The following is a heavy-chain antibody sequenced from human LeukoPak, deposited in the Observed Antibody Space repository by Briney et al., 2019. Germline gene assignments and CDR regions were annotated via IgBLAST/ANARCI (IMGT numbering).Heavy chain of an antibody. J-gene: IGHJ4*02. Sequence: GGPLRLSCAASGFTFSIYWMSWVRQAPGKGLEWVANIKTDGSEKRYVDSVKGRFTISRDNAKNSLYLQMNSLRAEDTAVYYCARAGRITIFGVVTPFDYWGQGTLVTVSS. D-gene: IGHD3-3*01. CDR2: IKTDGSEK. CDR3: ARAGRITIFGVVTPFDY. V-gene: IGHV3-7*01. CDR1: GFTFSIYW.